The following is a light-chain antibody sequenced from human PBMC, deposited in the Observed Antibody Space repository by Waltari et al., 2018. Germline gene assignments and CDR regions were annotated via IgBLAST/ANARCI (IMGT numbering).Light chain of an antibody. CDR2: WAS. V-gene: IGKV4-1*01. Sequence: DIVMTQSPDSLAVSLGARATIDCKSSLSVLYSSNDKDYLAWYQQKPGQPPKLLIYWASTRESGVPDRFSGSGSGTDFTLTISRLQAEDVAVYYCQQHYSTPPTFGQGTKLEIK. CDR1: LSVLYSSNDKDY. J-gene: IGKJ2*01. CDR3: QQHYSTPPT.